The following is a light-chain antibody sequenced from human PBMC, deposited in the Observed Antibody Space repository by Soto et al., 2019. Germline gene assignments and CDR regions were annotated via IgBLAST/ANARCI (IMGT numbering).Light chain of an antibody. CDR2: KAS. CDR1: PSISSW. Sequence: DLQSPPSPSTLSASVGDSVPITCRASPSISSWLAWYQQKPGKAPKLLIYKASSLESGVPSRFSGSGSGTEFTLTISSLQPDDFATYYCQQYNSYSSTCGQGTKGDIK. CDR3: QQYNSYSST. V-gene: IGKV1-5*03. J-gene: IGKJ1*01.